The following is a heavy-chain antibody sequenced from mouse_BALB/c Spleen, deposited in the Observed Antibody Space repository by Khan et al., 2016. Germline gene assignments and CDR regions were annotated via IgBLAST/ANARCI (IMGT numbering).Heavy chain of an antibody. CDR3: VRDATFAD. V-gene: IGHV10S3*01. CDR2: IRSKSNNYST. J-gene: IGHJ3*01. Sequence: EVQLVETGGGLVQPRGSLKLSCAASGFTFNTNAMNWVRQAPGKGLEWVSRIRSKSNNYSTSYADSVKDRITISRDDSQSMLYLQMNNLKTEDTAMYYCVRDATFADWGQGTLVTVSA. CDR1: GFTFNTNA.